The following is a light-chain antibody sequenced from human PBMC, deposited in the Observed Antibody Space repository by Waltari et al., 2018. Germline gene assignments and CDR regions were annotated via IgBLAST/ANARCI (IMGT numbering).Light chain of an antibody. CDR2: GHN. J-gene: IGLJ3*02. CDR1: SSNIGAGYD. Sequence: QSVLTQPPSVSGAPGQSITISCTGSSSNIGAGYDVHWYQHLPGTAPKLLIYGHNNRPSGVPDRFSGSKSGTSASLAITGLQAEDVADYYCQSYDSSVSAWVFGGGTKLTVV. V-gene: IGLV1-40*01. CDR3: QSYDSSVSAWV.